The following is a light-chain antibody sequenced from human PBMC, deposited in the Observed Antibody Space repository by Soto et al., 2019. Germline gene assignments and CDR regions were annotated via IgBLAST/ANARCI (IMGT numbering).Light chain of an antibody. V-gene: IGKV1-39*01. CDR3: QQSSSTSWT. CDR2: AAS. CDR1: QSISSY. J-gene: IGKJ1*01. Sequence: DIQMNQSPSSLSASVGDRVTITCRASQSISSYLNWYQQKPGKAPKLLIYAASNLQSGVPSRFSGSGSGTDFTLTISSLQHEDFATYYCQQSSSTSWTVGQGTKVEIK.